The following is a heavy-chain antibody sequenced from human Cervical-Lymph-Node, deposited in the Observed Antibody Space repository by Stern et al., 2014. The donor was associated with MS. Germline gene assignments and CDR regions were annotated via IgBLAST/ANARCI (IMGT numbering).Heavy chain of an antibody. J-gene: IGHJ6*02. CDR1: GGTFSSYA. V-gene: IGHV1-69*01. CDR3: ARVRELGMDV. Sequence: EQLVESGAEVKKPGSSVKVSCKASGGTFSSYAISWVRQAPGQGLEWMGGIIPIFYTANYAQKFQGRVTITADESTSTAFMELRSLRSEDTAVYYCARVRELGMDVWGQGTTVTVSS. D-gene: IGHD1-7*01. CDR2: IIPIFYTA.